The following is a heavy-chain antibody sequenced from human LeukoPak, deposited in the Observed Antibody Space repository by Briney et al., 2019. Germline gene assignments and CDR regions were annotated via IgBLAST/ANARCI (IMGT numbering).Heavy chain of an antibody. V-gene: IGHV4-34*01. D-gene: IGHD3-22*01. CDR1: GGSFSGYY. CDR3: ARGESYYYDSSGYYWFDY. CDR2: INHSGST. Sequence: SETLSLTCAVYGGSFSGYYWSWIRQPPGKGLEWIGEINHSGSTNYNPSLKSRVTISVDTSKNQFSLKLSSVTAADTAVYYCARGESYYYDSSGYYWFDYWGQGTLVTVSS. J-gene: IGHJ4*02.